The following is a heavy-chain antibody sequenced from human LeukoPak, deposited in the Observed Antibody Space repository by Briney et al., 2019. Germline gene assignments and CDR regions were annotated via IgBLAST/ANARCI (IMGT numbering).Heavy chain of an antibody. CDR3: ALSSSWYRFDY. V-gene: IGHV3-23*01. D-gene: IGHD6-13*01. J-gene: IGHJ4*02. Sequence: GGSLRLSCAVSGFTFSNEAMGWVRQLRGGGLEWVSTISPGGGTTYYAESMKGRFTISRDNSKSTLYLEMNSLRVEDTAVYYCALSSSWYRFDYWGQGTLVTVSS. CDR1: GFTFSNEA. CDR2: ISPGGGTT.